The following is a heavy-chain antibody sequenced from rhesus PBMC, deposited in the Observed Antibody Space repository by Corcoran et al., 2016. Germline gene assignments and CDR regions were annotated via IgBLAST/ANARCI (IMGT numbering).Heavy chain of an antibody. CDR1: GGSISSGYD. Sequence: QVQLQESGPGVVKPSETLSLTCAVAGGSISSGYDWSWIRQPPGKGLEWIGYIYGSSGRTNYNPSLKNRVTISKDASKNQFSLKLSSVTAADTAVYYCASFYGSSYFQRPWGRGVLVTVSS. CDR2: IYGSSGRT. CDR3: ASFYGSSYFQRP. J-gene: IGHJ5-2*02. V-gene: IGHV4-76*01. D-gene: IGHD4-29*01.